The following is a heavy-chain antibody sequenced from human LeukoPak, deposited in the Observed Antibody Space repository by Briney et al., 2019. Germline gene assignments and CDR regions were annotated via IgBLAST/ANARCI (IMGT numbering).Heavy chain of an antibody. J-gene: IGHJ4*02. V-gene: IGHV3-21*01. CDR3: AREGMVATFDY. D-gene: IGHD5-12*01. CDR1: GFTFSSYS. Sequence: TGGSLRLSCAASGFTFSSYSMNWVRQAPGKGLEWVSSISSSSSYIYYADSVKGRFTISRDKAKNSLYPQMNSLRAEDTAIYYCAREGMVATFDYWGQGTLVTVSS. CDR2: ISSSSSYI.